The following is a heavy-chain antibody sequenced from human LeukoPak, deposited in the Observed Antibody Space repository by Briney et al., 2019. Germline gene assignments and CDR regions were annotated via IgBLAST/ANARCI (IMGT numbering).Heavy chain of an antibody. J-gene: IGHJ4*02. D-gene: IGHD5-24*01. V-gene: IGHV3-33*01. CDR2: IWYDGSNK. Sequence: PGGSLRLSCAASGFTFSSYGMHWVRQAPGKGLEWVAVIWYDGSNKYYADSVKGRFTISRDNSKNTLYLQMNSLRVEDTAVYYCACRPINRDYLAIFDFWGQGTQVTVSS. CDR3: ACRPINRDYLAIFDF. CDR1: GFTFSSYG.